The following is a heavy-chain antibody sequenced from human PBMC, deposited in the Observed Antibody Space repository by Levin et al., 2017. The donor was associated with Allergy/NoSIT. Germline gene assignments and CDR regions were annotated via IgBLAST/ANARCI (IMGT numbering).Heavy chain of an antibody. CDR3: AKGVIRYFDWLTQGRVWFDP. CDR2: INHSGST. Sequence: SETLSLTCAVYGGSFSGYYWSWIRQPPGKGLEWIGEINHSGSTNYNPSLKSRVTISVDTSKNQFSLKLSSVTAADTAVYYCAKGVIRYFDWLTQGRVWFDPWGQGTLVTVSS. V-gene: IGHV4-34*01. D-gene: IGHD3-9*01. J-gene: IGHJ5*02. CDR1: GGSFSGYY.